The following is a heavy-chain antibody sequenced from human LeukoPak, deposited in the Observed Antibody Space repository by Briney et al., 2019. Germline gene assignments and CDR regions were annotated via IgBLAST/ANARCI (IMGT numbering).Heavy chain of an antibody. D-gene: IGHD3-10*01. CDR2: IKHDGSEK. CDR1: GFTFSSYW. J-gene: IGHJ6*03. Sequence: PGGSLRLSCAASGFTFSSYWMSWVRQAPGKGLEWVANIKHDGSEKYYVDSVKGRFTIPRDNSKNSLYLQMNSLRAEDTAVYYCARVGEGSRTPYYYVFYMDVCSKGTTVTVSS. V-gene: IGHV3-7*01. CDR3: ARVGEGSRTPYYYVFYMDV.